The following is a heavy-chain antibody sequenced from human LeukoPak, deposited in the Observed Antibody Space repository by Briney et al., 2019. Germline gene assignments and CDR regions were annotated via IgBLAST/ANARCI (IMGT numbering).Heavy chain of an antibody. CDR1: GYTFTSYG. J-gene: IGHJ4*02. CDR3: ARGGRIAVAGPKGGSDY. Sequence: ASVKVSCKAPGYTFTSYGISWVRQAPGQGLEWMGCISAYNGNTNYAQKLQGRVTMTTDTSTSTAYMELRSLRSDDTAVYYCARGGRIAVAGPKGGSDYWGQGTLVTVSS. D-gene: IGHD6-19*01. V-gene: IGHV1-18*01. CDR2: ISAYNGNT.